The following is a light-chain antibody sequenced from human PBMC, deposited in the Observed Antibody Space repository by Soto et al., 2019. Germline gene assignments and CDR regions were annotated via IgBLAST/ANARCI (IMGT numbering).Light chain of an antibody. CDR2: AAS. V-gene: IGKV1-9*01. J-gene: IGKJ2*01. CDR1: QGFSSF. Sequence: DIQLTQSPSFLSASVGDRVTITCRASQGFSSFLAWYQQKHGKAPKLLIYAASTLQSGVPSRFSGSGSGTEFTLTITSLQAEDSATYYCKQVKSYPYTFGQGTKLEIK. CDR3: KQVKSYPYT.